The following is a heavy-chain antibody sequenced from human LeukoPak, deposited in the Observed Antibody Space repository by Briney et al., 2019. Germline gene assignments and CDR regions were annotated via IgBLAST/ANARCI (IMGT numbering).Heavy chain of an antibody. Sequence: SVKVSCKASRYTFTRYHINWVRLATAQGLEWMGWMNPNSGNTGYAQKLQGRVTMTRNTPISTAYMELSSLRSEDTAVYYCARGILRQQLVRTYWGQGTLVTVSS. D-gene: IGHD6-13*01. CDR2: MNPNSGNT. J-gene: IGHJ4*02. CDR3: ARGILRQQLVRTY. V-gene: IGHV1-8*01. CDR1: RYTFTRYH.